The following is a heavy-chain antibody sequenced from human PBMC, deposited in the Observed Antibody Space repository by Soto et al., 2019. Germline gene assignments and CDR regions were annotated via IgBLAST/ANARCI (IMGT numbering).Heavy chain of an antibody. V-gene: IGHV3-33*01. J-gene: IGHJ4*02. CDR2: IWYDGSNK. CDR3: ARVGGYCSSTSCYAESSYYYGSGSYPPPFDY. Sequence: PGGSLRLSCAASGFTFSSYGMHWVRQAPGKGLEWVAVIWYDGSNKYYADSVKGRFTISRDNSKNTLYLQMNSLRAEDTAVYYCARVGGYCSSTSCYAESSYYYGSGSYPPPFDYWGQGTLVTVSS. CDR1: GFTFSSYG. D-gene: IGHD2-2*01.